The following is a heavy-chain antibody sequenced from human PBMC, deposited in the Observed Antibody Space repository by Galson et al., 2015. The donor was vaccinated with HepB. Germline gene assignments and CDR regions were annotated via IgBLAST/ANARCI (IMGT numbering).Heavy chain of an antibody. CDR1: GFTFSSYS. CDR2: ISSSSSTI. V-gene: IGHV3-48*01. J-gene: IGHJ6*03. D-gene: IGHD4-11*01. CDR3: ARSDSKYYYYMDV. Sequence: SLRLSCAASGFTFSSYSMNWVRQAPGKGLEWVSYISSSSSTIYYAGSVKGRFTISRDNAKNSLYLQMNSLRAEDTAVYYCARSDSKYYYYMDVWGKGTTVTVSS.